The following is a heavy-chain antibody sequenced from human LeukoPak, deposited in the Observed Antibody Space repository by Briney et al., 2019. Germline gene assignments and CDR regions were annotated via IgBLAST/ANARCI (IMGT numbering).Heavy chain of an antibody. V-gene: IGHV4-59*08. CDR2: IYYSGTT. CDR3: ARVTLYFDFSTGNHYYFDS. D-gene: IGHD3-3*01. Sequence: SETLSLTCTVSGGSITNNYWSWIRQTPGKGLEWIGYIYYSGTTTYNPSLKSRVTISIDTSKNQFSLQLTSVTAADTAVYYCARVTLYFDFSTGNHYYFDSWGQGTLVIVSS. CDR1: GGSITNNY. J-gene: IGHJ4*02.